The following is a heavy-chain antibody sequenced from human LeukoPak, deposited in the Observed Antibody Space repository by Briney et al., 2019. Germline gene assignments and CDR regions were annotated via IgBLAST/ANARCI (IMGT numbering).Heavy chain of an antibody. Sequence: GGSLRLSCAASGFTFSSYWMHWVRQAPGKGLVWVSRINTDGSSTSYADSVKGRFTISRDNAKNTLYLQMNSLGAEDTAVYYCARRDWDDAFDIWGQGTMVTVSS. J-gene: IGHJ3*02. D-gene: IGHD3/OR15-3a*01. CDR3: ARRDWDDAFDI. V-gene: IGHV3-74*01. CDR2: INTDGSST. CDR1: GFTFSSYW.